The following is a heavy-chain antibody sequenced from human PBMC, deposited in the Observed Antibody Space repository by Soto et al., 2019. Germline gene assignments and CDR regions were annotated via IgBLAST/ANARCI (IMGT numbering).Heavy chain of an antibody. J-gene: IGHJ5*02. D-gene: IGHD1-26*01. V-gene: IGHV4-59*01. Sequence: SETLSLTCTVSGGSISSYHWSWIRQSPGKGLEWIGYVFYTGSTKYNPALKRRVTISVDTSKNQFSLKLGSVSAADTGLYYCARSYSGTFYGYDTWGQGILVTVSS. CDR2: VFYTGST. CDR3: ARSYSGTFYGYDT. CDR1: GGSISSYH.